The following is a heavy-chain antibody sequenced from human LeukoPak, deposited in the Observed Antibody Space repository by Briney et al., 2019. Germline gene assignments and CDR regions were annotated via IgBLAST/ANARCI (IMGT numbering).Heavy chain of an antibody. J-gene: IGHJ3*01. V-gene: IGHV3-23*01. Sequence: PGGSLRLSCIASSFIFSNYAMSWVRQAPGKGLEWVSAISGSGGSTYYADSVKGRFTISRDNSKNTLYLRMNSLTAEDTAVYYCAKDESRGYAVTTPSVAFDFWGQGTMVTVSS. D-gene: IGHD4-17*01. CDR3: AKDESRGYAVTTPSVAFDF. CDR1: SFIFSNYA. CDR2: ISGSGGST.